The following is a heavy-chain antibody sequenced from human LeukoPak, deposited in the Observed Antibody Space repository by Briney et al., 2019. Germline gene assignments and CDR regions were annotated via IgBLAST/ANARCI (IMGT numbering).Heavy chain of an antibody. Sequence: GVSLRLSCAASGFSFSSYAMSWVPQAPGKGLEWVLAISGSGVTTYHADSVKGRFTISRNNSKNKLYMQMNSQRAEDTAIYYCAKEGYGSTWNADFDFWGQGTLVTVSS. V-gene: IGHV3-23*01. CDR3: AKEGYGSTWNADFDF. CDR2: ISGSGVTT. D-gene: IGHD6-13*01. CDR1: GFSFSSYA. J-gene: IGHJ4*02.